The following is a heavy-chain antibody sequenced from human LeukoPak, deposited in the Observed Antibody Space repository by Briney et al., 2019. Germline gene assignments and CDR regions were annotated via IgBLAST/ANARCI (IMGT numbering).Heavy chain of an antibody. CDR1: GFTFSSYW. Sequence: GGSLRLSCAASGFTFSSYWMSWVRQAPGKGLEWVANIKEDGSEKNYVDSVKGRFTISRENAKNSLYLQMNSPRAEDTAVYYCARDRGYSTFDYWGQGTLVTVSS. V-gene: IGHV3-7*01. CDR2: IKEDGSEK. J-gene: IGHJ4*02. CDR3: ARDRGYSTFDY. D-gene: IGHD4-23*01.